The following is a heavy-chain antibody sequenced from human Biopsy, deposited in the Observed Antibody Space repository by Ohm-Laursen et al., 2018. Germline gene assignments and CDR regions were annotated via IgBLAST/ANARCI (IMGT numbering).Heavy chain of an antibody. CDR2: ISYSVKT. CDR1: GDSVTKYY. D-gene: IGHD4-11*01. CDR3: ARDSGILNYGNFKYYHYYGLDV. J-gene: IGHJ6*02. V-gene: IGHV4-59*02. Sequence: SETLSLTCTVSGDSVTKYYWSWIRQPPGKGLEWIGHISYSVKTNYNPSLQSRVSISVDTSRNQVSLTLSSVTAADTAVYYCARDSGILNYGNFKYYHYYGLDVWGQGTKVTVSS.